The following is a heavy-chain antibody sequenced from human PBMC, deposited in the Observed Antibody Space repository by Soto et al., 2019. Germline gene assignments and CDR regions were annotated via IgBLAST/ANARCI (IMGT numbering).Heavy chain of an antibody. Sequence: QVQLVQSGAEVKKPGASVKVSCKASGYTFTSYAMHWVRQAPGQRLEWMGWINAGNGNTKYSHKFQGRVTITRDTSASTAYMELSSLRSEETAVYYCARTSGYCMCNYWGQGTLVTVSS. CDR2: INAGNGNT. CDR1: GYTFTSYA. D-gene: IGHD3-3*01. CDR3: ARTSGYCMCNY. J-gene: IGHJ4*02. V-gene: IGHV1-3*01.